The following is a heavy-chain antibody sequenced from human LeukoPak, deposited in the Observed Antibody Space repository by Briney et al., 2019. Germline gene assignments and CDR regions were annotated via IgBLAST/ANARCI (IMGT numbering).Heavy chain of an antibody. D-gene: IGHD3-10*01. V-gene: IGHV3-73*01. CDR2: IRSKANSYAT. J-gene: IGHJ4*02. Sequence: GGSLRLSCAASGFTFSGSAMHWVRQASGKGLEWVGRIRSKANSYATAYAASVKSRFTISRDDSKNTAYLQMNSLKTEDTAVYYCTSQGVYGSGSYLPDYWGQGTLVTVSS. CDR3: TSQGVYGSGSYLPDY. CDR1: GFTFSGSA.